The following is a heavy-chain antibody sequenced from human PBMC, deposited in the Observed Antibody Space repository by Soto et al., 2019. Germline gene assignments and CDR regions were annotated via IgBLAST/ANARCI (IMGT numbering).Heavy chain of an antibody. CDR2: ISSSSSTI. J-gene: IGHJ4*02. Sequence: GGALRLSCAASGFTFSSDSMNWVRQAPWKGLEWVSYISSSSSTIYYADSVKGRFTISRDNAKNSLYLQMNSLRDEDTAIYYCARGSWGFYTLWSYTPASYHFDFWGQGSLVTVSS. V-gene: IGHV3-48*02. CDR3: ARGSWGFYTLWSYTPASYHFDF. CDR1: GFTFSSDS. D-gene: IGHD3-10*01.